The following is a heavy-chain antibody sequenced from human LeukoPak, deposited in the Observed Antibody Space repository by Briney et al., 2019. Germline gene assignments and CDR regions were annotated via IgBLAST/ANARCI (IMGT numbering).Heavy chain of an antibody. J-gene: IGHJ4*02. V-gene: IGHV3-30*18. CDR3: AKDDYYDTSGYRD. CDR1: GFTFSDYG. Sequence: PGGSLRLSCAASGFTFSDYGMSWVRQAPGKGLEWVAVISYDVGKKYYADSVKGRFTISRDNSKNTLYLQMNSLRAEDTAVYYCAKDDYYDTSGYRDWGQGTLVTVSS. CDR2: ISYDVGKK. D-gene: IGHD3-22*01.